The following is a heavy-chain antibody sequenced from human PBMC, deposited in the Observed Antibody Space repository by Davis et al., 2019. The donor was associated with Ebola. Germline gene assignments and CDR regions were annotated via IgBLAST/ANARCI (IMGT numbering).Heavy chain of an antibody. Sequence: PGGSLRLSCAASGFTFSDYSMNWVRQAPGKGLEWVSSISFSGSYIFHPDSVKGRFTISRDNAKNSLYLQMNSLRAEDTAVYYCARGGYNFPGDWYFDLWGRGTLVTVSS. D-gene: IGHD1-20*01. CDR3: ARGGYNFPGDWYFDL. CDR2: ISFSGSYI. J-gene: IGHJ2*01. CDR1: GFTFSDYS. V-gene: IGHV3-21*01.